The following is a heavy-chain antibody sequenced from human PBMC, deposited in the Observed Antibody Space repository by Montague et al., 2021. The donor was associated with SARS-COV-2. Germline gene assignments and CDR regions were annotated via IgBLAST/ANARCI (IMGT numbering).Heavy chain of an antibody. CDR1: GGSISSSSYY. CDR3: ARHPQGGAALQSY. J-gene: IGHJ4*02. CDR2: IYYSRST. D-gene: IGHD6-6*01. Sequence: SETLSLTCTVSGGSISSSSYYWGWIRQPPGKGLEWIGSIYYSRSTYYNPSPKSRVTISVDTSKNQFSLKLSSVTAADTAVYYCARHPQGGAALQSYWGQGTLVTVSS. V-gene: IGHV4-39*01.